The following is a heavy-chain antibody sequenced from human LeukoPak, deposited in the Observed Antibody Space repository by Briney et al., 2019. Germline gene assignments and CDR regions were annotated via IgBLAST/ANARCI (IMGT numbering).Heavy chain of an antibody. CDR1: GFTFSSYA. CDR2: ISYDGSNK. D-gene: IGHD3-22*01. CDR3: AKERLDYYDSSGERYFQH. V-gene: IGHV3-30-3*01. J-gene: IGHJ1*01. Sequence: GGSLRLSCAASGFTFSSYAMHWVRQAPGKGLEWVAVISYDGSNKYYADSVKGRFTISRDNSKNTLYLQMNSLRAEDTAVYYCAKERLDYYDSSGERYFQHWGQGTLVTVSS.